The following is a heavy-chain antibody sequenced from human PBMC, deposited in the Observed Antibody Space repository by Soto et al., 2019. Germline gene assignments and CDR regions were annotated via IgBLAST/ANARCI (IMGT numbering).Heavy chain of an antibody. V-gene: IGHV5-51*01. D-gene: IGHD2-2*02. CDR2: IYPGDSDT. Sequence: GESLKISCKGSGYSFTSYWIGWVRQMPGKGLEWMGIIYPGDSDTRYSPSFQGQVTISADKSISTAYLQWSSLKASDTAMYYCARSPLQESVVVPAAIPYYYYGMDVWGQGTTVTVSS. J-gene: IGHJ6*02. CDR1: GYSFTSYW. CDR3: ARSPLQESVVVPAAIPYYYYGMDV.